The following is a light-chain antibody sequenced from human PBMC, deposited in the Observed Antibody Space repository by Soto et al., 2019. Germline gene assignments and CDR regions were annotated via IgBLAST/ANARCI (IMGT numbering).Light chain of an antibody. V-gene: IGKV3-15*01. CDR3: QQYNNRRT. CDR2: GAS. J-gene: IGKJ1*01. Sequence: EIVMTQSPVTLSVSPGERATLSCRASQSVSSNLAWYQQKPGQAPRLLIYGASTRATGIPARFSGSGSGTEFTLTISSLQSEDFAVYYCQQYNNRRTFGQGTKVEIK. CDR1: QSVSSN.